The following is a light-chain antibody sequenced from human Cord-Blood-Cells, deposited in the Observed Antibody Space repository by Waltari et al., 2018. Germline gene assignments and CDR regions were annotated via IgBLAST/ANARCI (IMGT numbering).Light chain of an antibody. CDR2: RNK. Sequence: QSVLTQPPSASGTPGQRVTISCSGSSSHIGSTYVYWYQQLPGTAPKLLIDRNKQRPSGAPDRVPGSKSGTSASLAISGLRSEDEADYYCAAWDDSLSGWLFGGGTKLTVL. J-gene: IGLJ3*02. CDR3: AAWDDSLSGWL. V-gene: IGLV1-47*01. CDR1: SSHIGSTY.